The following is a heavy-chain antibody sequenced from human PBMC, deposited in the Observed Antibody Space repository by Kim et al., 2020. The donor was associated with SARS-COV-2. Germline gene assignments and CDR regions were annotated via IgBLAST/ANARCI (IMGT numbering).Heavy chain of an antibody. CDR3: AKEFHYGSGDMPNYFDY. J-gene: IGHJ4*02. CDR1: GFTFSSFA. V-gene: IGHV3-23*01. Sequence: GGSLRLSCAASGFTFSSFAMTWVRQLPGKGLEWVSVINYDGGLTFYADSVKGRFTISRDNSMNTLYLQMNSLRADDTAVYYCAKEFHYGSGDMPNYFDYWGQGTPVTVSS. D-gene: IGHD3-10*01. CDR2: INYDGGLT.